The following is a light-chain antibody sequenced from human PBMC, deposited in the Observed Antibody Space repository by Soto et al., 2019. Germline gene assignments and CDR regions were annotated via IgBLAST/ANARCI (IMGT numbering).Light chain of an antibody. Sequence: SVLTQSPATLSLSPWERATLSCRASQSVSSYLAWYQQKPGQAPRLLIYDASNRATGIPARFSGSGSGTDFTLTISSLEPEDFAVYYCQQRSNWPITFGQGTRLEIK. CDR3: QQRSNWPIT. CDR1: QSVSSY. CDR2: DAS. J-gene: IGKJ5*01. V-gene: IGKV3-11*01.